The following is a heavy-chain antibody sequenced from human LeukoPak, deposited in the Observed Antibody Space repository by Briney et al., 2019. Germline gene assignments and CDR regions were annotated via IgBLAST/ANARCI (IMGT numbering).Heavy chain of an antibody. CDR1: GVSITNGDNY. V-gene: IGHV4-39*07. J-gene: IGHJ5*02. Sequence: SETLSLTCNVSGVSITNGDNYWGWIRQPRGKGLEWIANIYTGGSTYYNPALKNRAAISIDTSKDQFFLRLTSVTAADTAVYYCARSRGVPRWFGPWGQGILVTVSS. D-gene: IGHD5-24*01. CDR2: IYTGGST. CDR3: ARSRGVPRWFGP.